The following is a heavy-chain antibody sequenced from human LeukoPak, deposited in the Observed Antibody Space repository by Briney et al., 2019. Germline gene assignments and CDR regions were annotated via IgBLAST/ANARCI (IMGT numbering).Heavy chain of an antibody. Sequence: PGGSLRLSCAASGFTFSSYSLNRVRQAPGRGLEWVSCISTSGTTTYYADSVKGRFIISRDNAKNSVYLQMDSLRAEDTAVYYCTRDVVSLDWLLHMGSFDSWGQGTLVTVSS. CDR1: GFTFSSYS. D-gene: IGHD3-9*01. V-gene: IGHV3-48*04. CDR3: TRDVVSLDWLLHMGSFDS. CDR2: ISTSGTTT. J-gene: IGHJ4*02.